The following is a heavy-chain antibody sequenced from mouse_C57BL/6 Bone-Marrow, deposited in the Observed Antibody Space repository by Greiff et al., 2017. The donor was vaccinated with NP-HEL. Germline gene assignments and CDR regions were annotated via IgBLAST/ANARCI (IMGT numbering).Heavy chain of an antibody. J-gene: IGHJ4*01. CDR3: ARYGYGSSLHYYAMDY. CDR1: GNTFTSYW. CDR2: IYPGSGST. V-gene: IGHV1-55*01. D-gene: IGHD1-1*01. Sequence: QVQLQQPGAELVKPGASVKMSCRASGNTFTSYWIPGGKRRPGQGLEWIGDIYPGSGSTNYNEKFKSKATLTVDTSSSTAYMQLSSLTSEDSAVYYCARYGYGSSLHYYAMDYWGQGTSVTVSS.